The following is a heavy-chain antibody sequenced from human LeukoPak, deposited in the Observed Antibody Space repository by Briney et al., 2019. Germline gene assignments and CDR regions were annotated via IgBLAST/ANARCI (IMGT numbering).Heavy chain of an antibody. CDR2: ISPSSSTI. J-gene: IGHJ4*02. CDR3: ARGGDFY. V-gene: IGHV3-48*01. Sequence: GGSLRLSCAASGFTFTTYSMNWVRQAPGKGLEWVSYISPSSSTIYYADSVKGRLTISRDNAKNSLYLQMNSLRADDTAVYYCARGGDFYWGQGTLVTVSS. D-gene: IGHD3-3*01. CDR1: GFTFTTYS.